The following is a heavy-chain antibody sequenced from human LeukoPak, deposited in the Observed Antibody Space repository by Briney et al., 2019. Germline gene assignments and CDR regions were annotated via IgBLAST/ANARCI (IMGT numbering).Heavy chain of an antibody. V-gene: IGHV3-7*01. CDR2: IKQDGSEK. J-gene: IGHJ4*02. CDR3: ARESVRRISMRSKGFFDY. Sequence: GGSLRLSCAASGFTVSSYWMSWVRQAPGKGREWVANIKQDGSEKDYEDSMKGRFTSARDNARNTLFLKMDSLRDADTAVYYCARESVRRISMRSKGFFDYWGRGTRVTVSS. CDR1: GFTVSSYW. D-gene: IGHD3-22*01.